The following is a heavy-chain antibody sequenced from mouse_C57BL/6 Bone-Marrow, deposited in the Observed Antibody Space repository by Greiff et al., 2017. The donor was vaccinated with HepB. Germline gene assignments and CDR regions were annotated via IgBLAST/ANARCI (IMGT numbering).Heavy chain of an antibody. CDR2: IWGVGST. CDR1: GFSLTSYG. CDR3: ASELGAMDY. D-gene: IGHD3-3*01. V-gene: IGHV2-6*01. Sequence: VQRVESGPGLVAPSQSLSITCTVSGFSLTSYGVDWVRQSPGKGLEWLGVIWGVGSTNYNSALKSRLSISKDNSKSQVFLKMNSLQTDDTAMYYCASELGAMDYWGQGTSVTVSS. J-gene: IGHJ4*01.